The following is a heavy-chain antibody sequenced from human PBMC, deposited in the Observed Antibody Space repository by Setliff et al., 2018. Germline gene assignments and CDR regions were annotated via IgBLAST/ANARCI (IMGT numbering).Heavy chain of an antibody. V-gene: IGHV7-4-1*02. D-gene: IGHD6-13*01. CDR1: GYTLTTYF. CDR3: ATGSLVAASTGH. CDR2: INTRAGNP. J-gene: IGHJ4*02. Sequence: ASVKVSCKASGYTLTTYFMNWVRQAPGQGLEWMGYINTRAGNPMYAQGFTGRFVFSLDPSVSTAYLQISSLKAEDTALYYCATGSLVAASTGHWGQGTLVTVSS.